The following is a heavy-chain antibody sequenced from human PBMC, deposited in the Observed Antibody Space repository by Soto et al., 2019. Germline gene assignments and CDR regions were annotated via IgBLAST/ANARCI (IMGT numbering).Heavy chain of an antibody. CDR2: GSGGST. D-gene: IGHD3-16*02. Sequence: GSGGSTYYADSVKGRFTISSDNSKNTLYLQMNSLRAEDTAVYYCAKGPPLWELSYAPDYWGQGTLVTVSS. CDR3: AKGPPLWELSYAPDY. V-gene: IGHV3-23*01. J-gene: IGHJ4*02.